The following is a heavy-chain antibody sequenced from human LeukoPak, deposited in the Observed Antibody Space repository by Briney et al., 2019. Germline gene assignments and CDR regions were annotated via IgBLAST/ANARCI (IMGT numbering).Heavy chain of an antibody. V-gene: IGHV3-21*01. J-gene: IGHJ4*02. CDR1: GFTFSSYC. D-gene: IGHD2-15*01. CDR2: ISSSSNYI. Sequence: TGGSLRLSCAASGFTFSSYCMNWVRQAPGKGLEWVSSISSSSNYIYYADSVKGRFTISRDNAKNSLYLQMNSLRAEDTAVYYCARDLSAGVVVAAASDYWGRGTLVTVSS. CDR3: ARDLSAGVVVAAASDY.